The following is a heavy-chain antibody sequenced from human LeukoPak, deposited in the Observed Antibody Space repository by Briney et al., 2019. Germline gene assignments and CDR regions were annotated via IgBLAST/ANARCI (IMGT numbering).Heavy chain of an antibody. CDR1: GGSISSYY. Sequence: SETLSLTCTVSGGSISSYYWSWIRQPAGEGLEWIGRIYTDGSTNHNPSLKSRVTMSVDTSKNQFSLKLSSVTAADTAVYYCARDRPGVSFGDYWGQGTLVTVSS. D-gene: IGHD3-10*01. CDR2: IYTDGST. V-gene: IGHV4-4*07. J-gene: IGHJ4*02. CDR3: ARDRPGVSFGDY.